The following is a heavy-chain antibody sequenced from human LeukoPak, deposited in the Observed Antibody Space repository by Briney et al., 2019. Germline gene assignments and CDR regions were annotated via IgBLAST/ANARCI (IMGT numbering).Heavy chain of an antibody. CDR1: GFTFSSYA. CDR3: AKDQFDLGFYYYYYMDV. J-gene: IGHJ6*03. Sequence: GGSLRLSCAASGFTFSSYAMSWVRQAPGKGLEWVSYISNSGSTIHYADSVKGRFTISRDNSKNTLYLQMNSLRAEDTAVYYCAKDQFDLGFYYYYYMDVWGKGTTVTVSS. CDR2: ISNSGSTI. V-gene: IGHV3-48*01. D-gene: IGHD3-10*01.